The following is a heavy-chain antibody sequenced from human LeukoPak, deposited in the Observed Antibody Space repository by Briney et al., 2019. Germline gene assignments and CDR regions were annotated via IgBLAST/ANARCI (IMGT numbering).Heavy chain of an antibody. V-gene: IGHV3-48*03. CDR3: ARRRGVRGTDDYYGMDV. CDR1: GFIFSSYE. J-gene: IGHJ6*02. CDR2: ISSSGSTT. D-gene: IGHD2-8*01. Sequence: GGSLRLPCAVSGFIFSSYEMNWVRQTPGKGLEWVSFISSSGSTTHYADSVKGRFTISRDNARKSLYLQMNSLRPEDTAVYLCARRRGVRGTDDYYGMDVWGQGTTVTVSS.